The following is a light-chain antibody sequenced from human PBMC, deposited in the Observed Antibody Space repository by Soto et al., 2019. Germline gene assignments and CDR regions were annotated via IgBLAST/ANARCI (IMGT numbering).Light chain of an antibody. V-gene: IGLV2-23*01. Sequence: QSALTQPASVSGSPGQSITISCTGTSXDVGSYNLVSWYQQHPGKAPKLMIYEGSKRPSGVSNRFSGSKSGNTASLTISGLQAEDEADYYCCSYAGSSIFYVFGTGTKVTVL. J-gene: IGLJ1*01. CDR1: SXDVGSYNL. CDR2: EGS. CDR3: CSYAGSSIFYV.